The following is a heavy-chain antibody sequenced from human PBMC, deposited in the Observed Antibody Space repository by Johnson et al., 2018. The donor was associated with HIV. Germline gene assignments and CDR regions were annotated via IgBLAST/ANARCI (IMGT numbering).Heavy chain of an antibody. Sequence: QVQLVESGGGVVQPGRSLRLSCAASGFTFSSYAMHWVRQAPGKGLEWVAVISYDGSNKYYADSVKCRFTNSRDTSKNTLYLQMNSLRAEDTAVYYCASWGVGSSWNHDAFDIWGQGTMVTVSS. CDR1: GFTFSSYA. D-gene: IGHD6-13*01. CDR2: ISYDGSNK. CDR3: ASWGVGSSWNHDAFDI. J-gene: IGHJ3*02. V-gene: IGHV3-30*04.